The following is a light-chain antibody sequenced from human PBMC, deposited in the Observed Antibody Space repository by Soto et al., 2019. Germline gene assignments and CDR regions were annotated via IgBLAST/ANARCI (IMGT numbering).Light chain of an antibody. CDR3: QQRSNLPPT. Sequence: EIVLTQSPGTLSLSPGERATLSCRASQSVSSSYLAWYQQKHGQPPRLIIYGASNRDTGIPDRFSGGGSGTDFTLTISSLEPEDFALYYCQQRSNLPPTFGQGTRLEI. V-gene: IGKV3D-20*02. CDR2: GAS. CDR1: QSVSSSY. J-gene: IGKJ5*01.